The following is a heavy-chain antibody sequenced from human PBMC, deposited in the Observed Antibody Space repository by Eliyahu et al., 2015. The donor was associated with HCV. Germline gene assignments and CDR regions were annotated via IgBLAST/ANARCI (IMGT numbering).Heavy chain of an antibody. CDR1: GFIFNNYG. CDR2: IWYDGSNK. D-gene: IGHD5-18*01. J-gene: IGHJ4*02. V-gene: IGHV3-33*01. Sequence: QVQLVESGGGVVQPGRSLRLSCAASGFIFNNYGMHWVRQAPGKGLGWVAVIWYDGSNKNYADSVKGRFTISRDNSKNTLYLQMNSLRAEDTAVYYCARQYNYGNDYWGQGTLVTVSS. CDR3: ARQYNYGNDY.